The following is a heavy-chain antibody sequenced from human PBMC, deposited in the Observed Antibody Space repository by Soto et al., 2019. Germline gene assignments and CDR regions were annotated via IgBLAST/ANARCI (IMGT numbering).Heavy chain of an antibody. V-gene: IGHV3-23*01. CDR3: AKGVEGYVVSSFDS. Sequence: EVQLLESGGGGVQPGGSLRLSCPASGFIFSDYAMTWVRQTPGKGLEWVSAITSSGSSTYFADSLKGRITISRDNSKNTLSLQMDSLRVEDTAIYYCAKGVEGYVVSSFDSWGQGALVTVSS. CDR1: GFIFSDYA. CDR2: ITSSGSST. D-gene: IGHD5-12*01. J-gene: IGHJ4*02.